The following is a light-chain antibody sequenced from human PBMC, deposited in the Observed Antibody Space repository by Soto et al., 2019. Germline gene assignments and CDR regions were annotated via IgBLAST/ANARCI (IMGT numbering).Light chain of an antibody. CDR3: QQYNNWPPWT. CDR1: RSVSSN. CDR2: SAS. J-gene: IGKJ1*01. V-gene: IGKV3-15*01. Sequence: EIVMTQSPATLSVSPGERATLSCRASRSVSSNLAWYQQKPGQAPRLLIYSASTRATGIPARFSGSGSGTEFTLTISSLQSEDFGIYYCQQYNNWPPWTFGQGTKVEIK.